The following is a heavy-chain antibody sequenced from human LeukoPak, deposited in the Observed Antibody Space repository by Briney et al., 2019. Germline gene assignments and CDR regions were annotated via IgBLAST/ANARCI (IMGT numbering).Heavy chain of an antibody. Sequence: GGSLRLSCAASGFTFSSYAMPWVRQAPGKGLEYASAISSNGGSTYYANSVKGRFTISRDNSKNTLYLQMGSLRAEDMAVYYCARDLLLPAAIGFYYYYYGMDVWGQGTTVTVSS. CDR3: ARDLLLPAAIGFYYYYYGMDV. J-gene: IGHJ6*02. CDR1: GFTFSSYA. CDR2: ISSNGGST. V-gene: IGHV3-64*01. D-gene: IGHD2-2*02.